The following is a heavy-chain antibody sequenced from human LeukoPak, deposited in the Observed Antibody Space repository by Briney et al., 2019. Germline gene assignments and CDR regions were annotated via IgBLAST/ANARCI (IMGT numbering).Heavy chain of an antibody. CDR1: GGSISSSNW. Sequence: PSGTLALTCAVSGGSISSSNWWSWVRQAPGKGLEWIGEIYHSGGTNYNPSLKSRVTISVDKSKNQFSLKLSSVTAADTAVYYCARDGPYSSSGHFDYWGQGTLVTVSS. J-gene: IGHJ4*02. V-gene: IGHV4-4*02. CDR3: ARDGPYSSSGHFDY. CDR2: IYHSGGT. D-gene: IGHD6-6*01.